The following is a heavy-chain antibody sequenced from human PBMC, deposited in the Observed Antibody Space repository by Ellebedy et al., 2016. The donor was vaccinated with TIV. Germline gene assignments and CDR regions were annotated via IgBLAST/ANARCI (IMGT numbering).Heavy chain of an antibody. V-gene: IGHV1-69*13. D-gene: IGHD2-15*01. CDR3: ARSCSGGSCYAIYWYFDL. Sequence: ASVKVSCKASGYTFTSYAISWVRQAPGQGLEWMGGIIPIFGTANYAQKFQGRVTITADESTSTAYMELSSLRSEDTAVYYCARSCSGGSCYAIYWYFDLWGRGTLVTVSS. CDR2: IIPIFGTA. J-gene: IGHJ2*01. CDR1: GYTFTSYA.